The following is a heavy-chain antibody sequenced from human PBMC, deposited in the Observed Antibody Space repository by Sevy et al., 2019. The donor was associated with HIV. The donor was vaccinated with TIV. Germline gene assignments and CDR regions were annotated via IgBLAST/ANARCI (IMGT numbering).Heavy chain of an antibody. V-gene: IGHV1-18*01. Sequence: ASVKVSCKASGYTFTSYGISWVRQAPGQGLAWMGWISGYDGNTEYEQRFQGRVTLTTDTSTSIAYMDLRSLKSDDTAVYYCVRGGALYSSSSIDYWGQGTLVTVSS. CDR3: VRGGALYSSSSIDY. D-gene: IGHD6-6*01. J-gene: IGHJ4*02. CDR1: GYTFTSYG. CDR2: ISGYDGNT.